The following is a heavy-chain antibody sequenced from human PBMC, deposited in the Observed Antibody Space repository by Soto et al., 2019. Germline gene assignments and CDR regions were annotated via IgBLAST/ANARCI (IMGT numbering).Heavy chain of an antibody. CDR1: GFTFGDYA. CDR2: IRSKAYGGTT. D-gene: IGHD3-3*01. J-gene: IGHJ6*02. Sequence: GGSLRLSGTASGFTFGDYAMSWFRQAPGKGLEWVGFIRSKAYGGTTEYAASVKGRFTISRDDSKSIAYLQMNSLKTEDTAVYYCTRDPGKYYDFWSGYYLPYYYYGMDVWGQGTTVTVSS. V-gene: IGHV3-49*03. CDR3: TRDPGKYYDFWSGYYLPYYYYGMDV.